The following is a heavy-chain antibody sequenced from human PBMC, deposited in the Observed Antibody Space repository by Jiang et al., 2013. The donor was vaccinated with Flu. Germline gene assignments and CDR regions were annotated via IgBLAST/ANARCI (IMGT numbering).Heavy chain of an antibody. J-gene: IGHJ3*02. Sequence: GAEVKKPGESLKISCKGSGYSFTSYWIGWVRQMPGKGLEWMGIIYPGDSDTRYSPSFQGQVTISADKSISTAYLQWSSLKASDTAMYYCARPMYYYDSSGYELGAFDIWGQGTMVTVSS. CDR3: ARPMYYYDSSGYELGAFDI. V-gene: IGHV5-51*01. CDR1: GYSFTSYW. CDR2: IYPGDSDT. D-gene: IGHD3-22*01.